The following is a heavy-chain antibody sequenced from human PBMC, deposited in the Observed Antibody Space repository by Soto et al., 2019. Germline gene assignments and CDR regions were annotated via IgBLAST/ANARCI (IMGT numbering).Heavy chain of an antibody. Sequence: SVKVSCKASGGTFSSYAISWVRQAPGQGLEWMGGIIPIFGTANYAQKFQGRVTITADASTSTAYMELSSLRSEDTAVYYCARDVVAATTFYGMDGWGQGTTVTVSS. CDR3: ARDVVAATTFYGMDG. D-gene: IGHD1-26*01. CDR2: IIPIFGTA. V-gene: IGHV1-69*13. J-gene: IGHJ6*02. CDR1: GGTFSSYA.